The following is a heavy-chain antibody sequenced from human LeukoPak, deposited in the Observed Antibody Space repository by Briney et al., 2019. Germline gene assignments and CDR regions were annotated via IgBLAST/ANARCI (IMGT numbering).Heavy chain of an antibody. D-gene: IGHD2-21*01. J-gene: IGHJ3*02. V-gene: IGHV1-69*04. CDR2: IIPILGIA. CDR3: ARGLWYTMGSGRSAFDI. Sequence: GASVKVSCKASGGTFSSYAISWVRQAPGQGLEWMGRIIPILGIANYAQKFQGRVTITADKSTSTAYMELSSLRSEDTAVYYCARGLWYTMGSGRSAFDIWGQGTMVTVSS. CDR1: GGTFSSYA.